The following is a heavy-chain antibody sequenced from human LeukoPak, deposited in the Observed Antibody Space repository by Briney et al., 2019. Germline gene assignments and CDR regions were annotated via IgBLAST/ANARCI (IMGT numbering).Heavy chain of an antibody. J-gene: IGHJ1*01. V-gene: IGHV4-39*01. Sequence: SETLSLTCSVSGDSVSRSDSYWDWIRQPPGKGLEWIGTIYYSGRTYYSRSLKSRVTMSVDPSNNQFSLNLRSVTAADTALYYCARRRYYDGSGYLEWGQGTLLSVSS. CDR3: ARRRYYDGSGYLE. CDR2: IYYSGRT. CDR1: GDSVSRSDSY. D-gene: IGHD3-22*01.